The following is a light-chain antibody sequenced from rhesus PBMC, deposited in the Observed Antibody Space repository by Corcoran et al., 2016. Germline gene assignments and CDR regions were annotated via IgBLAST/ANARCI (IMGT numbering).Light chain of an antibody. Sequence: QSVLTQPPSASEAAGKSVTISCSGSSSNIGTNRVSWYQQLPGKAPKLLIYSNDQRASSASARFSGSKSGSSASLAISDLQTADEADYYCASWDDSLFAYIFGGGTRLTVL. J-gene: IGLJ1*01. CDR3: ASWDDSLFAYI. V-gene: IGLV1-60*01. CDR1: SSNIGTNR. CDR2: SND.